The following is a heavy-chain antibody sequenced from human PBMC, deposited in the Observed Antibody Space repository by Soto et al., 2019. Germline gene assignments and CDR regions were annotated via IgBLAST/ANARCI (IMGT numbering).Heavy chain of an antibody. CDR2: IDWADDK. D-gene: IGHD2-2*01. Sequence: SGPTLVNPTQTLTLTCAFSGFSLSSTGMCVSWIRQPPGRALEWLALIDWADDKYYSTSLKTRLTISKDASINQVVLTMADMDPADTAIYYCARVVAAGAFYYYGMDVWGPGTTVTVSS. CDR3: ARVVAAGAFYYYGMDV. J-gene: IGHJ6*02. V-gene: IGHV2-70*12. CDR1: GFSLSSTGMC.